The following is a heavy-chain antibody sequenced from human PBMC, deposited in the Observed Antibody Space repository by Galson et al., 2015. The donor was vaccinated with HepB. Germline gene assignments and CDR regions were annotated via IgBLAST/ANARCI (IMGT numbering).Heavy chain of an antibody. J-gene: IGHJ4*02. V-gene: IGHV3-66*03. Sequence: SLRLSCAVSGFSVSNNYVSWVRQAPGKGLEWVSIIYNSGGTYYAGSVKGRFTISRDTSKNTFDLQLNSLRPEDTAVYYCATDLDGDHYFHYWGRGALVTVSS. CDR1: GFSVSNNY. D-gene: IGHD4-17*01. CDR2: IYNSGGT. CDR3: ATDLDGDHYFHY.